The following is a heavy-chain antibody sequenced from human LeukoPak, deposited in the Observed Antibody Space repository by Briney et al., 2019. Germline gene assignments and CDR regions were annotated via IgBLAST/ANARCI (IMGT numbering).Heavy chain of an antibody. CDR3: AKDWGSGWYLDY. CDR1: GLTFSSYS. J-gene: IGHJ4*02. Sequence: GGXXRLSCAASGLTFSSYSMNWVRQAPGKGLEWVSSISSSSSYIYYADSVKGRFTISRDNAKNSLYLQMNSLRAEDTAVYYCAKDWGSGWYLDYWGQGTLVTVSS. V-gene: IGHV3-21*01. CDR2: ISSSSSYI. D-gene: IGHD6-19*01.